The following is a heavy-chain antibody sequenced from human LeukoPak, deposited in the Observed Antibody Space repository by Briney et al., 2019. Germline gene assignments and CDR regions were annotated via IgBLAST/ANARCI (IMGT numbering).Heavy chain of an antibody. Sequence: GESLKISCKGSEYSFSTYWIGWVRQMPGRGLEWMGSIYPGDSDTRYNPSFQGQVTISADKSISTAYLQWSSLKASDNAMYYCARRGTISGWFDPWGQGTLVTVSS. CDR1: EYSFSTYW. V-gene: IGHV5-51*01. CDR3: ARRGTISGWFDP. CDR2: IYPGDSDT. J-gene: IGHJ5*02. D-gene: IGHD3-3*01.